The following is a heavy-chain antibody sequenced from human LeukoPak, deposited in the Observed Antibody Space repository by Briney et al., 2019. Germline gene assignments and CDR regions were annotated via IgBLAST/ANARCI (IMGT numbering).Heavy chain of an antibody. Sequence: SVKVSCKASGGTFSSYAISWVRQAPGQGLEWMGRIIPILGVANYAQNFQGRVTVTADESTGTAYMELSSLRSDDTATYYCARDNPPYCNGGSCYSYWGQGTLVTVSS. CDR2: IIPILGVA. J-gene: IGHJ4*02. CDR3: ARDNPPYCNGGSCYSY. CDR1: GGTFSSYA. V-gene: IGHV1-69*04. D-gene: IGHD2-15*01.